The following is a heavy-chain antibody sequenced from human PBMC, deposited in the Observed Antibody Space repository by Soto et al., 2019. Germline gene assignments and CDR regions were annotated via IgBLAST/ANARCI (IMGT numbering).Heavy chain of an antibody. Sequence: SETLSLTCKVSGASISSSYWSWIRQPPGKGLEWIAYIYHTGTTNYNPSLKSRVTISLDTSKSQFSLNLTSLTTADTAVYFCARGGNRYSPTSRGVGGFDYWGQGTLVTVSS. D-gene: IGHD5-12*01. CDR3: ARGGNRYSPTSRGVGGFDY. CDR1: GASISSSY. J-gene: IGHJ4*02. V-gene: IGHV4-59*01. CDR2: IYHTGTT.